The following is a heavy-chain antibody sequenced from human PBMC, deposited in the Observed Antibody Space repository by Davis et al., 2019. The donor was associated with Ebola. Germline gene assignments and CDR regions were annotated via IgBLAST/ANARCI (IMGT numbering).Heavy chain of an antibody. CDR1: GFTFSSYC. D-gene: IGHD3-3*01. J-gene: IGHJ4*02. CDR3: AKGFGENWLPPDC. CDR2: INPDGSFT. Sequence: PGGSLRLSCAASGFTFSSYCMHWVRQAPGKGLVWVSRINPDGSFTDYADSVKGRFSISRDSTSNTLYLQMNGLRAEDTAVYYCAKGFGENWLPPDCWGQGTLVTVSS. V-gene: IGHV3-74*01.